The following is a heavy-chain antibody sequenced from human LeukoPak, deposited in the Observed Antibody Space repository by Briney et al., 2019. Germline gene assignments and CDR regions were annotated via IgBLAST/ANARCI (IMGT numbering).Heavy chain of an antibody. CDR3: ARYDYGDYYYGMDV. V-gene: IGHV1-18*01. J-gene: IGHJ6*02. CDR2: ISAYNGNT. D-gene: IGHD4-17*01. Sequence: ASVKVSCKASGGTFSSYAISWVRQAPGQGLEWMGWISAYNGNTNYAQKLQGRVTMTTDTSTSTAYMELRSLRSDDTAVYYCARYDYGDYYYGMDVWGQGTTVTVSS. CDR1: GGTFSSYA.